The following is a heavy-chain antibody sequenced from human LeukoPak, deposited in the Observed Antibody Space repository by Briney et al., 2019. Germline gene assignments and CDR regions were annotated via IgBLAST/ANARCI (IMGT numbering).Heavy chain of an antibody. J-gene: IGHJ4*02. CDR2: ISAYNGNT. CDR3: ARVPSGGPFDY. V-gene: IGHV1-18*01. D-gene: IGHD2-15*01. CDR1: GYSFTSYG. Sequence: ASVKVSCKASGYSFTSYGISWVRQAPGQGLGWTGWISAYNGNTNYAQRLQGRVTMTTDTSTSTAYMELRSLTSDDTAVYYCARVPSGGPFDYWGQGTLVTVSS.